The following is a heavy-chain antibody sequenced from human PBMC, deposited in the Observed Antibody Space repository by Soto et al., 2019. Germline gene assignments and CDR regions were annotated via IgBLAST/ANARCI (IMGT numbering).Heavy chain of an antibody. V-gene: IGHV1-69*01. CDR1: GGTFSSYA. CDR3: ASGAITMVRGVPTYGMDV. Sequence: QVQLVQSGAEVKKPGSSVTVSCKAPGGTFSSYAISWVLQSPGQGLEWMGGIIPIFGTATYAQKFQGRVTITADESTSTAYLELSSLRAEVTAVYYCASGAITMVRGVPTYGMDVGGQGTTVTVSS. CDR2: IIPIFGTA. D-gene: IGHD3-10*01. J-gene: IGHJ6*02.